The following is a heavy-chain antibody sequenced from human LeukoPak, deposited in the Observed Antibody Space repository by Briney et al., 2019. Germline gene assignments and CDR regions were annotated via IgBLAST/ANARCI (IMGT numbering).Heavy chain of an antibody. CDR3: PELGITMIGGV. V-gene: IGHV3-48*04. Sequence: GGSLRLSCAASGFTFSSYSMNWVRQAPGKGLEWVSYISSSGSTIYYADSVKGRFTISRDNAKNSLYPQMNRLRAEDTAVYYCPELGITMIGGVGGKGTSVTISS. D-gene: IGHD3-10*02. CDR1: GFTFSSYS. J-gene: IGHJ6*04. CDR2: ISSSGSTI.